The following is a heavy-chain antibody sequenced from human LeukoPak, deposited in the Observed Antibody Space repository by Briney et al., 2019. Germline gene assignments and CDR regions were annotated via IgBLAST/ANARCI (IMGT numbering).Heavy chain of an antibody. CDR1: GFTFSNSA. J-gene: IGHJ4*02. CDR2: ISGGGATT. Sequence: GGSLRLSCAASGFTFSNSAMTWVRQAPGKGLDWVSTISGGGATTYYADSVKGRFTISRDNSKNTMSLQMNSLRPEDTAVYYCAQSQLRGFSTGWPLDSWGQGTLVTVSS. D-gene: IGHD6-19*01. V-gene: IGHV3-23*01. CDR3: AQSQLRGFSTGWPLDS.